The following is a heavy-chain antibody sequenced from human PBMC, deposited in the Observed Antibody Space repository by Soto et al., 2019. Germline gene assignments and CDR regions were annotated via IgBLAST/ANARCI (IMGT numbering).Heavy chain of an antibody. Sequence: GGSLRLSCAASGFTFSSYGMHWVRHAPGKGLEWVAVISYDGSNKYYADSVKGRFTISRDKSKNTLYLQMNRLRAEDTAVYYCAKDAHSGSSTNYYYYVMDVWAQGTTVTAP. CDR1: GFTFSSYG. CDR3: AKDAHSGSSTNYYYYVMDV. V-gene: IGHV3-30*18. J-gene: IGHJ6*02. D-gene: IGHD6-6*01. CDR2: ISYDGSNK.